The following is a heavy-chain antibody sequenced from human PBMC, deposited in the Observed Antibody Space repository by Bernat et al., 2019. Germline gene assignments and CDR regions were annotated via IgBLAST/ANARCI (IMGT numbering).Heavy chain of an antibody. J-gene: IGHJ5*02. CDR3: ARAEGQRGYSGYEA. CDR2: ISSSSSYI. Sequence: VQLMESGGGVVQPGRSLRLSCAASGFTFSSYGMNWVRQAPGKGLEWVSSISSSSSYIYYADSVKGRFTISRDNAKNSLYLQMNSLRAEDTAVYYCARAEGQRGYSGYEAWGQGTLVTVSS. V-gene: IGHV3-21*01. D-gene: IGHD5-12*01. CDR1: GFTFSSYG.